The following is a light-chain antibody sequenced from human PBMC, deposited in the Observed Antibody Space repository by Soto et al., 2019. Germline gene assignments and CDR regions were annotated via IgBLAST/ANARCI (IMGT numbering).Light chain of an antibody. CDR3: QQYNSYSRA. CDR2: DAS. Sequence: DIQMTESPPTLSASVGDRVTITCRDSQSIGTWLAWYQHKPGRAPKLLIYDASTLEGGVPSRFSGSRSGTEFTFTISSLQPDDFATYYCQQYNSYSRAFGQGTKVDIK. CDR1: QSIGTW. J-gene: IGKJ1*01. V-gene: IGKV1-5*01.